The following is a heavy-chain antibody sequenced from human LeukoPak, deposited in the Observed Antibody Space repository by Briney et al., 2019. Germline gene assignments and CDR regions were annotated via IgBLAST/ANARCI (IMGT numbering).Heavy chain of an antibody. CDR3: ARGQRRCSGGSCLKNWFDP. J-gene: IGHJ5*02. CDR2: IYTSGST. D-gene: IGHD2-15*01. V-gene: IGHV4-61*02. CDR1: GGSISSGSYY. Sequence: SETLSLTCTVSGGSISSGSYYWSWIRQPAGKGLEWIGRIYTSGSTNYNPSLKSRVTISVDTSKNQFSLKLSFVTAADTAVYYCARGQRRCSGGSCLKNWFDPWGQGTLVTVSS.